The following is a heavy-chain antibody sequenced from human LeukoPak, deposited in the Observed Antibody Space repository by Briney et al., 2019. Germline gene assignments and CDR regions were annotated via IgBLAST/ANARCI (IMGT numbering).Heavy chain of an antibody. Sequence: SETLSLTCTVSGGSISSSSYYWSWIRQPPGKGLEWIGEINHSGSTNYNPSLKSRVTISVDTSKNQFSLKLSSVTAADTAVYYCARLGDASGSYSAAYWGQGTLVTVSS. CDR1: GGSISSSSYY. V-gene: IGHV4-39*07. J-gene: IGHJ4*02. CDR2: INHSGST. CDR3: ARLGDASGSYSAAY. D-gene: IGHD1-26*01.